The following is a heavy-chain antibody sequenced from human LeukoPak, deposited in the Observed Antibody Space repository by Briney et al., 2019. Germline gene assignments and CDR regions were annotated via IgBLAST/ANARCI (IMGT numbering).Heavy chain of an antibody. J-gene: IGHJ3*02. CDR1: GFAFNTYS. D-gene: IGHD2-2*01. CDR3: ARDIKGQYQDAFDI. Sequence: GESLRLSCAASGFAFNTYSMNWVRQAPGKGLEWVSFIFSSSTYIYYTDSVKGRFTISRDNARNSLYLQMDNLRAEDTAVYYCARDIKGQYQDAFDIWGQGTMVTVSS. V-gene: IGHV3-21*01. CDR2: IFSSSTYI.